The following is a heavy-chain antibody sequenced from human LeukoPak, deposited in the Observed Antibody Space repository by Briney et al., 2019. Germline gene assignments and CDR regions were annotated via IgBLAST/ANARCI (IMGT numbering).Heavy chain of an antibody. J-gene: IGHJ4*02. CDR2: ISPYNGNT. D-gene: IGHD6-19*01. CDR1: GYSFTIYS. CDR3: ARVLGVAGTTPSDY. V-gene: IGHV1-18*01. Sequence: ASVKVSCKATGYSFTIYSVSWVRQAPGQGLEWMGWISPYNGNTNYEQKFQGRVTITTDTSTTTVYMELRTLTSDDTAVYYCARVLGVAGTTPSDYWGQGTLVTVSS.